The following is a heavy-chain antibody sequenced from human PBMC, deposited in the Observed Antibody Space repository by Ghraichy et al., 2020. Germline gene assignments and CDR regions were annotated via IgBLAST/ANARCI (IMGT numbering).Heavy chain of an antibody. CDR3: ARDNSITMVRGRFDP. J-gene: IGHJ5*02. D-gene: IGHD3-10*01. CDR2: ISAYNGNT. V-gene: IGHV1-18*04. CDR1: GYTFTSYG. Sequence: ASVKVSCKASGYTFTSYGISWVRQAPGQGLEWMGWISAYNGNTNYAQKLQGRVTMTTDTSTSTAYMELRSLRSDDTAVYYCARDNSITMVRGRFDPWGQGTLVTVSS.